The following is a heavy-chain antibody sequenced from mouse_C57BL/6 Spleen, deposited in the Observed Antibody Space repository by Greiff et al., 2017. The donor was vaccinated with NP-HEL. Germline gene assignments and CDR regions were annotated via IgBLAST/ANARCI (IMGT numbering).Heavy chain of an antibody. J-gene: IGHJ3*01. D-gene: IGHD3-2*02. V-gene: IGHV1-76*01. CDR3: AVDSSGYVWFAY. CDR2: IYPGSGNT. Sequence: VQLQQSGAELVRPGASVKLSCKASGYTFTDYYINWVKQRPGPGLEWIARIYPGSGNTYYNGKFKGKATLTAEKSSSTAYMQLSSLTSEDAAVYFCAVDSSGYVWFAYWGQGTLVTVSA. CDR1: GYTFTDYY.